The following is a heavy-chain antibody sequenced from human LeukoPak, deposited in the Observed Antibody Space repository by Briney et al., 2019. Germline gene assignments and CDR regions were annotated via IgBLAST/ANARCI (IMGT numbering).Heavy chain of an antibody. CDR3: ARVGGVPAAHFDY. V-gene: IGHV3-53*01. D-gene: IGHD2-2*01. Sequence: PGGSLRLSCAASGFSVRTKYMSWVRQTPGRWLEWVSLIYASGTTYYAESVKGRFTVSRDNSENSLYLQRNSLRVEDTAVYYCARVGGVPAAHFDYWGQGTRVTVSS. CDR1: GFSVRTKY. J-gene: IGHJ4*02. CDR2: IYASGTT.